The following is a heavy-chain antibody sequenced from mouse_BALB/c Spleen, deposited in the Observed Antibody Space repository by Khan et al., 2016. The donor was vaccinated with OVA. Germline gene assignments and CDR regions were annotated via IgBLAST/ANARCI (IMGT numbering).Heavy chain of an antibody. CDR1: GYTFTAYW. CDR2: IDPSTDYT. J-gene: IGHJ3*01. V-gene: IGHV1-7*01. Sequence: QVQLQQPGAELAQPGASVKMSCKASGYTFTAYWVHWVKQRPGQGLEWIGYIDPSTDYTEYNQRFKDKATLSTDKSSSTAYLQLSSLTSEDSAVYDCARRGLYGSFAYWGQGTLVTVSA. D-gene: IGHD1-1*02. CDR3: ARRGLYGSFAY.